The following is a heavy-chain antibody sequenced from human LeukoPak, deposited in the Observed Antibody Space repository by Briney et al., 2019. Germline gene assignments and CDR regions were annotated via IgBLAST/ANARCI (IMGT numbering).Heavy chain of an antibody. CDR3: ARTPRRTSSYYFDY. CDR1: GYTFTGYY. CDR2: INPNSGGT. D-gene: IGHD2-2*01. J-gene: IGHJ4*02. V-gene: IGHV1-2*02. Sequence: ASVKVSCKASGYTFTGYYMHWVRQAPGQGLEWMGWINPNSGGTNYAQKFRGRVTMTRDTSISTAYMELSRLRSDDTAVYYCARTPRRTSSYYFDYWGQGTLVTVSS.